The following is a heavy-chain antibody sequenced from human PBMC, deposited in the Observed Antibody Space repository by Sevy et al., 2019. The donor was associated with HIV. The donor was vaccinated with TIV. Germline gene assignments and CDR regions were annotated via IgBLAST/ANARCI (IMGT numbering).Heavy chain of an antibody. CDR1: GFSVKVYR. CDR2: VSSVGYPM. J-gene: IGHJ4*02. Sequence: GGALRLSCETSGFSVKVYRRNWVRQAPGKGLGGIASVSSVGYPMFDEGLVFGLFTTSRNDADKSLYLLMNRLKDEDTALYYCATGPPFRNFDDSGYFDFWGQGALVTVSS. V-gene: IGHV3-48*02. D-gene: IGHD3-22*01. CDR3: ATGPPFRNFDDSGYFDF.